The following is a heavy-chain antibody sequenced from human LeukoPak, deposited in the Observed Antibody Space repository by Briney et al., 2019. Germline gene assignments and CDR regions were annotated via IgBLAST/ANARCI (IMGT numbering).Heavy chain of an antibody. Sequence: SETLSLTCTVSGGSISSYYWSWIRQPPGKGLEWIGYIHYSGSTNYNPSLKSRVTISVDTSKNQFSLKLSSVTAADTAVYYCARGLYCSGGSCYASYYYYYMDVWGKGTTVTISS. CDR3: ARGLYCSGGSCYASYYYYYMDV. CDR1: GGSISSYY. CDR2: IHYSGST. V-gene: IGHV4-59*01. J-gene: IGHJ6*03. D-gene: IGHD2-15*01.